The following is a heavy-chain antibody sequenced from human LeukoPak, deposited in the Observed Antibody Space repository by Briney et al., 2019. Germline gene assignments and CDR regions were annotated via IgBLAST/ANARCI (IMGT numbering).Heavy chain of an antibody. Sequence: PGRSLRLSCAASGFTFSSYGMHWVRQAPGKGLERVAVISYDGSNKYYADSVKGRFTISRDNSKNTLYLQMNSLRAEDTAVYYCAKEEQQLANFDYWGQGTLVTVSS. CDR3: AKEEQQLANFDY. J-gene: IGHJ4*02. CDR2: ISYDGSNK. D-gene: IGHD6-13*01. V-gene: IGHV3-30*18. CDR1: GFTFSSYG.